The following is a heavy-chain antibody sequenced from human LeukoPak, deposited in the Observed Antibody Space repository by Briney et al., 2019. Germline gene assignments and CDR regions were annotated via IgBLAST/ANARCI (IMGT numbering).Heavy chain of an antibody. CDR3: ASGYCSTTTCPPA. CDR2: ISSSSSHI. CDR1: GFTFSTYS. D-gene: IGHD2-2*01. J-gene: IGHJ5*02. V-gene: IGHV3-21*01. Sequence: GGSLRLSCAASGFTFSTYSMNWVRQAPGKGLEWVSSISSSSSHIYYADSVKGRFTISRDNAKNSLYLQMNSLRAEDTAVYYCASGYCSTTTCPPAWGQGTLVTVSS.